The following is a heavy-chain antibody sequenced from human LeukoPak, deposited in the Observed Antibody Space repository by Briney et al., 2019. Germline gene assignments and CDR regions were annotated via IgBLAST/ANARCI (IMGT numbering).Heavy chain of an antibody. CDR1: GGSINGRY. D-gene: IGHD3-9*01. CDR2: INHSGST. J-gene: IGHJ6*02. Sequence: SETLSLTCTVSGGSINGRYWSWIRQPPGKGLEWIGEINHSGSTNYNPSLKSRVTISVDTSKNQFSLKLSSVTAADTAVYYCARGILYYDILTGAYYYYGMDVWGQGTMVTVSS. V-gene: IGHV4-34*01. CDR3: ARGILYYDILTGAYYYYGMDV.